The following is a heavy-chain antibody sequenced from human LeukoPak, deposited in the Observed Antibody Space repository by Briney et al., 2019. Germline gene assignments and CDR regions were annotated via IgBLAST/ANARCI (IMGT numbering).Heavy chain of an antibody. J-gene: IGHJ4*02. CDR2: IKQDGSER. Sequence: PGRSLRLSCAASGFTFSSYGMHWVRQAPGKGLEWVANIKQDGSERYYVDSVKGRFTIPRDNAKSSLYLQMNSLRAEDTAVYYCAKSLVVVNDPPDYWGQGTLVTVSS. V-gene: IGHV3-7*01. D-gene: IGHD2-21*01. CDR3: AKSLVVVNDPPDY. CDR1: GFTFSSYG.